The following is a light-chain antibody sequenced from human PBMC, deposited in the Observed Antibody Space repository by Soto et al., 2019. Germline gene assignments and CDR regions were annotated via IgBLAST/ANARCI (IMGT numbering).Light chain of an antibody. CDR1: QSVSNNY. Sequence: EVVLTQSPGTLSLSPGERATLSCRASQSVSNNYFAWYLQKPGQAPRLLIFGYSDRATGIQDRFSGSGSGTDFTLTISRLEPEDFAVYYCQQYGSSPPYTFGQWTNLEIK. V-gene: IGKV3-20*01. J-gene: IGKJ2*01. CDR2: GYS. CDR3: QQYGSSPPYT.